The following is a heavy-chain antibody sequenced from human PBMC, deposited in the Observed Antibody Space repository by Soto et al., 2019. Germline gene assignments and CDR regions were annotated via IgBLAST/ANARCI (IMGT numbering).Heavy chain of an antibody. Sequence: GASVKVSCKASGGTFNNYALSWVRQAPGQGLEWMGGIIPIFNSANYAQKFQGRVTITADDPTSTAYMELRSLRPDDTAVYYCAREVTVASYSFDFWGQGTLVTVSS. CDR2: IIPIFNSA. J-gene: IGHJ4*02. V-gene: IGHV1-69*13. CDR3: AREVTVASYSFDF. D-gene: IGHD5-12*01. CDR1: GGTFNNYA.